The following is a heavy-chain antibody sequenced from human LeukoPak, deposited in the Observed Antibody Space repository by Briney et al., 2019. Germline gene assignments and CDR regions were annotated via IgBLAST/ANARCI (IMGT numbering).Heavy chain of an antibody. Sequence: SLRLSCAASGFTFDDYAMHWVRQAPGKGLEWVSGISWNSGSIGYADSVKGRFTISRDNAKNSLYLQMNSLRAEDTALYYCAKGDVDTLNYYFDYRGQGTLVTVSS. D-gene: IGHD5-18*01. CDR2: ISWNSGSI. CDR3: AKGDVDTLNYYFDY. J-gene: IGHJ4*02. CDR1: GFTFDDYA. V-gene: IGHV3-9*01.